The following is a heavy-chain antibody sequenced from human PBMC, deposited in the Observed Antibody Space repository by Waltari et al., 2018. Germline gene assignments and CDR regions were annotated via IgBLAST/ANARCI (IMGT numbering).Heavy chain of an antibody. Sequence: EVQLVETGGGLIQPGGSLRLSCAASGFTVSSNYMSWVRQAPGKGQGWVSVIYSGGSTYYADSVKGRFTISRDNSKNTLYLQMSSLRAEDTAVYYCARDLGGSYWGGYWGQGTLVTVSS. CDR2: IYSGGST. CDR3: ARDLGGSYWGGY. CDR1: GFTVSSNY. V-gene: IGHV3-53*02. J-gene: IGHJ4*02. D-gene: IGHD1-26*01.